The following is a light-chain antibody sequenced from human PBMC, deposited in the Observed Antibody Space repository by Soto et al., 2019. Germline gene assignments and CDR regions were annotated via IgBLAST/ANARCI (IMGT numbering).Light chain of an antibody. V-gene: IGLV2-8*01. CDR3: SSYADSHSVL. Sequence: QSALTQPTSASGSPGQSVTISCTGTSSDVGGYNYVSWYQQHPGKAPKLMIYEVTKRPSGVPDRFSGSKSANTASLTVSGLQAEDEADYYCSSYADSHSVLFGGGTKVTVL. CDR1: SSDVGGYNY. J-gene: IGLJ2*01. CDR2: EVT.